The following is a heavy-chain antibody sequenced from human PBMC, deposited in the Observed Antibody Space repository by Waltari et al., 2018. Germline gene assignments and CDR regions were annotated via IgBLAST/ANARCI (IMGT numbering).Heavy chain of an antibody. CDR1: GFTFSSYW. CDR2: IRQDGSEK. Sequence: QPGGSLRLSCAASGFTFSSYWMTWVRQAPGKGLEWVANIRQDGSEKYYVDSVKGRFTISRDNAKNSLYLQMNSLKADDTAVYYCARSSSTEFDSWGQGTLVTVSS. CDR3: ARSSSTEFDS. V-gene: IGHV3-7*01. D-gene: IGHD2-2*01. J-gene: IGHJ4*02.